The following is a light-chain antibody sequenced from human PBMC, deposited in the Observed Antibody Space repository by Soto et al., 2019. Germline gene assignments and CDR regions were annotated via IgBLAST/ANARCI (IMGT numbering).Light chain of an antibody. J-gene: IGKJ1*01. CDR3: EQYNSYPAA. V-gene: IGKV1-5*03. CDR2: KAS. Sequence: DIQMTQSPSTLSASVGDRVTITCRASQSINTWLAWYQQKPGKAPQVLIYKASSLESGAPSRFSGSGSGTEFTLTISSLQPDDFATYYCEQYNSYPAAFGQGTKVEIK. CDR1: QSINTW.